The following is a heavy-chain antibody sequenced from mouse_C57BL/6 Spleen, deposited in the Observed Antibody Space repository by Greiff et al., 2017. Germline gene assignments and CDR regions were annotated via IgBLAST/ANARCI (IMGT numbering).Heavy chain of an antibody. Sequence: QVQLQQPGAELVRSGSSVKLSCKASGYTFTSYWMHWVKQRPIQGLEWIGNIDPSDSETHYNQKFKDKATLTVDKSSSTAYMQLSSLTSEDSAVYYCARRGAGLDYWGQGTTLTVSS. D-gene: IGHD3-1*01. CDR2: IDPSDSET. CDR3: ARRGAGLDY. CDR1: GYTFTSYW. V-gene: IGHV1-52*01. J-gene: IGHJ2*01.